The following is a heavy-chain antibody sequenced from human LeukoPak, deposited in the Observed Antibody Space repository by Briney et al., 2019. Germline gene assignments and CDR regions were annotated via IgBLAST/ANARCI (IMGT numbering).Heavy chain of an antibody. D-gene: IGHD2-2*01. CDR1: GGSFSGYY. Sequence: SETLSLTCAVYGGSFSGYYWSWIRQPPGKGLEWIGEINHSGSTNYNPSLKGRVTISVDTSKNQFALKLSSVTAADTAVYYCASQPIVAPAANWCDPSGQRNPVTVSS. J-gene: IGHJ5*02. CDR2: INHSGST. CDR3: ASQPIVAPAANWCDP. V-gene: IGHV4-34*01.